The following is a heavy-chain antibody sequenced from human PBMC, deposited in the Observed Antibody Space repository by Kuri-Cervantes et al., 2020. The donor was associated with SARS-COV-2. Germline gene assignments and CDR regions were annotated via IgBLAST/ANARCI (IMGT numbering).Heavy chain of an antibody. Sequence: ASVKVSCKASGYTFTGYYMHWVRQAPGQGLEWMGWINPNSGGTNYAQKFQGRVTMTRDTSISTAYMELSRLRSDDTAVYYCARERGGTTVTTYNTFDYWGQGTLVTVSS. J-gene: IGHJ4*02. D-gene: IGHD4-17*01. V-gene: IGHV1-2*02. CDR2: INPNSGGT. CDR1: GYTFTGYY. CDR3: ARERGGTTVTTYNTFDY.